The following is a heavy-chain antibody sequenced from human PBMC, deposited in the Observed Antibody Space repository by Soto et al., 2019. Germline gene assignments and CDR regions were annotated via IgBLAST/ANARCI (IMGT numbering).Heavy chain of an antibody. CDR2: IDPSDSYT. CDR1: GYSFTSYW. V-gene: IGHV5-10-1*01. CDR3: ASHFTTGTTYYYYGMDV. Sequence: GESLKISCKGSGYSFTSYWISGVRQMPGKGLEWMGRIDPSDSYTNYSPSFQGHVTISADKSISTAYLQWSSLKASDTAMYYCASHFTTGTTYYYYGMDVWGQGTTVTVSS. D-gene: IGHD1-1*01. J-gene: IGHJ6*02.